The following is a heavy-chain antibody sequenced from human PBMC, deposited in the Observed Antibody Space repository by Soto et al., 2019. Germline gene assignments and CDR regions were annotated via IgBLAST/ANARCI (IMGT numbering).Heavy chain of an antibody. J-gene: IGHJ6*02. CDR2: IRAYNGNT. CDR1: GYTFTSYG. CDR3: ARDLPTMEV. V-gene: IGHV1-18*01. Sequence: QVQLVQSGAEVKKPWASVKVSCNASGYTFTSYGISWVRQAPVQGLEWMGWIRAYNGNTNYAEKLQGRYTMTTDTSTRTAYMELRRLRSDDTAVYYCARDLPTMEVWGQGTTVTVSS.